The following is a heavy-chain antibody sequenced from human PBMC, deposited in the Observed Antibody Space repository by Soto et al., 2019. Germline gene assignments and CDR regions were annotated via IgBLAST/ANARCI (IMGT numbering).Heavy chain of an antibody. CDR2: INAGNGNT. CDR1: GYTFTSYG. D-gene: IGHD3-16*01. V-gene: IGHV1-3*01. J-gene: IGHJ4*02. Sequence: QVQLVQSGAEVKKPGASVKVSCKASGYTFTSYGMHWVRQAPGQRLEWMGWINAGNGNTKRSQKFQGRVTITRATSAITAYMELSSLRSEDTAVYYCAWGLNVYCFDYWGQGTLVTVSS. CDR3: AWGLNVYCFDY.